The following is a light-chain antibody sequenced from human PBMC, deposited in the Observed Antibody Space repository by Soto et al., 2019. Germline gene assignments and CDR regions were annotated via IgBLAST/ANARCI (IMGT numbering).Light chain of an antibody. CDR3: LQDHNYQWT. J-gene: IGKJ2*02. V-gene: IGKV3-11*01. CDR2: DAS. CDR1: QSVSSY. Sequence: ETVLTQSPATLSLSPGQRATLSCRASQSVSSYLAWYQQKPGQAPRLLIYDASNRATGIPARFSGSGSGTDFTLTISSLEPEDFATYYCLQDHNYQWTFGQGTKLEIK.